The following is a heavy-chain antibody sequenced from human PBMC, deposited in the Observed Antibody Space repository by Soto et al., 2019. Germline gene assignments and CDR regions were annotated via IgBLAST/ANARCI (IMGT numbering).Heavy chain of an antibody. Sequence: QVQLQESGPGLVKPSGTLSLTCAVSGGSISSSNWWSWGRQHPGKGLEWIGEIYHSGSTNYNPSLKSRVTISVDKSTNQFAQKLSSVTAAETAVYYCARDRQHDSGDYHYGMDVWGQGTTVTVSS. CDR2: IYHSGST. V-gene: IGHV4-4*02. CDR1: GGSISSSNW. J-gene: IGHJ6*02. D-gene: IGHD4-17*01. CDR3: ARDRQHDSGDYHYGMDV.